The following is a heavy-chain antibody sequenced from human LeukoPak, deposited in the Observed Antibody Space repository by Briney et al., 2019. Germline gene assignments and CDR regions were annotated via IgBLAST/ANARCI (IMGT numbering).Heavy chain of an antibody. CDR1: GFTFDDYA. D-gene: IGHD6-19*01. CDR3: AKDEDVNSSRRGLWLSRFGSNNLFQH. Sequence: GRSLRLSCAASGFTFDDYAMHWVRQAPGKGLEWVSGMSGNIGSIGYADSVKGRFTISRDNAKNSLYLQMNSLRAEDTALYYCAKDEDVNSSRRGLWLSRFGSNNLFQHWGQGTLVTVSS. V-gene: IGHV3-9*01. J-gene: IGHJ1*01. CDR2: MSGNIGSI.